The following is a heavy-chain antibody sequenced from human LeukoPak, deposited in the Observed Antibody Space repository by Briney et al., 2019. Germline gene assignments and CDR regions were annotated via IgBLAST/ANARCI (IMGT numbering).Heavy chain of an antibody. CDR2: IYTSGST. Sequence: SETLSLTCTVSGGSISSGSYYWSWIRQPAGKGLEWIGRIYTSGSTNYNPSLKSRVTISVDTSKNQFSLKLSSVTAGDTAVYYCARAVTSWMSGGFDYWGQGTLVTVSS. D-gene: IGHD3-10*01. CDR1: GGSISSGSYY. CDR3: ARAVTSWMSGGFDY. V-gene: IGHV4-61*02. J-gene: IGHJ4*02.